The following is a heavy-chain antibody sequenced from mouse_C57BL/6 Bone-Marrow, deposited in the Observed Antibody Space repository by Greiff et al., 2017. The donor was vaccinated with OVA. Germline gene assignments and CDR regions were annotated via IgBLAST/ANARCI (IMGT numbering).Heavy chain of an antibody. CDR2: IDPSDSYT. D-gene: IGHD2-3*01. CDR3: AREGGWFFYAMDY. V-gene: IGHV1-69*01. J-gene: IGHJ4*01. CDR1: GYTFTSYW. Sequence: QVQLQQPGAELVMPGASVKLSCKASGYTFTSYWMHWVKQRPGQGLEWIGEIDPSDSYTNYNQKFKGKSTLTVDTSSSTAYMQLSSLTSEDSSVYYCAREGGWFFYAMDYWGQGTSVTVSS.